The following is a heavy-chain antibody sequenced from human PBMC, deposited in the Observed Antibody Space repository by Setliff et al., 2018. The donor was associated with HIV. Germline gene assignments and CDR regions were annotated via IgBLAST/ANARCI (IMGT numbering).Heavy chain of an antibody. CDR2: MKEDGSEI. Sequence: GGSLRLSCAASGFTFSNYWMSWVRQAPGKGLEWVANMKEDGSEIHYVDSVKGRFTISRDNAKNSLYLQMNSLRAEDTAIYYCARVLPFLELDYWGQGTLVTRLL. J-gene: IGHJ4*02. V-gene: IGHV3-7*04. CDR1: GFTFSNYW. CDR3: ARVLPFLELDY.